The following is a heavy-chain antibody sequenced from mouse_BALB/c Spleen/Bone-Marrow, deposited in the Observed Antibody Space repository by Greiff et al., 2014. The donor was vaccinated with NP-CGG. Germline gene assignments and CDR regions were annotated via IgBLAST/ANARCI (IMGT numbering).Heavy chain of an antibody. CDR2: ISPGNGDI. D-gene: IGHD1-2*01. Sequence: VQLVESDAELVKPGASVKISCKASGYSFTDHAIHWVKQKPEQGLEWIGYISPGNGDIKYNEKFKGKATLTADKSSSTAYMQLNSLPSEDSAVYYCARWATTATSWFAYWGQGTLSLSLQ. V-gene: IGHV1S53*02. J-gene: IGHJ3*01. CDR1: GYSFTDHA. CDR3: ARWATTATSWFAY.